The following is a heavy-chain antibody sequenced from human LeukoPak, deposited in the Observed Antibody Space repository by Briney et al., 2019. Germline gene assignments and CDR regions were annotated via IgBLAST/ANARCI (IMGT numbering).Heavy chain of an antibody. D-gene: IGHD2-15*01. CDR1: GFSFSDYG. J-gene: IGHJ5*02. CDR3: AKVVAGQNWFDP. CDR2: IASSSNYI. V-gene: IGHV3-21*04. Sequence: GGSLRLSCAASGFSFSDYGMNWVRQAPGKGLEWVSSIASSSNYIYYVDSVKGRFTVSRDNAKNSLYLQMNSLRAEDTAVYYCAKVVAGQNWFDPWGQGTLVTVSS.